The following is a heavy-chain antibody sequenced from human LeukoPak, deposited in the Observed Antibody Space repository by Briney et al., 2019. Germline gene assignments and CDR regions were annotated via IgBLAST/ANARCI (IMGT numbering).Heavy chain of an antibody. D-gene: IGHD6-13*01. Sequence: SETLSLTCTVSGASINSGDYYWSWIRQPPGKGLEWIGSIYYSGSTYYNPSLKSRVTISVDTSKNQFSLKLSSVTAADTAVYYCARDSGDSSSWYGTDYWGQGTLVTVSS. CDR2: IYYSGST. CDR1: GASINSGDYY. CDR3: ARDSGDSSSWYGTDY. V-gene: IGHV4-39*07. J-gene: IGHJ4*02.